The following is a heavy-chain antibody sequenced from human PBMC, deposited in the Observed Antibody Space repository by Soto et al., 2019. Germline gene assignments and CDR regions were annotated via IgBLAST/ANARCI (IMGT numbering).Heavy chain of an antibody. V-gene: IGHV1-58*01. Sequence: ASVKVSCKASGFTFTSSAVQWVRQARGQRLEWIGWIVVGSGNTNYAQKFQERVTITRDMSTSTAYMELSSLRSEDTAVYYCAAESEILRFLEWLLPHGAFDIWGQGTMVTVSS. D-gene: IGHD3-3*01. CDR3: AAESEILRFLEWLLPHGAFDI. J-gene: IGHJ3*02. CDR2: IVVGSGNT. CDR1: GFTFTSSA.